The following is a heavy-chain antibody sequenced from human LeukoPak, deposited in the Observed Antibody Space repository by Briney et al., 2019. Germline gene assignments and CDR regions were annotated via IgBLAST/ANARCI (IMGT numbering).Heavy chain of an antibody. CDR3: AGVVVVAATDAFDI. J-gene: IGHJ3*02. Sequence: PSETLSLTCAVSGGSISSGGYSWSWIRQPPGKGLEWIGYIYHSGSTYYNPSLKSRVTISVDRSKNQFSLKLSSVTAADTAVYYCAGVVVVAATDAFDIWGQGTMVTVSS. CDR1: GGSISSGGYS. V-gene: IGHV4-30-2*01. CDR2: IYHSGST. D-gene: IGHD2-15*01.